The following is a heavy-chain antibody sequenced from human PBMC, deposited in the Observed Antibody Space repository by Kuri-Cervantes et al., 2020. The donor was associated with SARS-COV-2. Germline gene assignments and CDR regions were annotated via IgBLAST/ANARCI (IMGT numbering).Heavy chain of an antibody. D-gene: IGHD3-22*01. CDR1: GSTFSSYS. J-gene: IGHJ4*02. CDR3: ARGDYYYDSSGYFGY. Sequence: GESLKISCAASGSTFSSYSMNWVRQAPGKGLEWVSSISSSSSYIYYADSVKGRFTISRDNAKNSLYLQMNSLRAEDTAVYYCARGDYYYDSSGYFGYWGQGTLVTVSS. CDR2: ISSSSSYI. V-gene: IGHV3-21*01.